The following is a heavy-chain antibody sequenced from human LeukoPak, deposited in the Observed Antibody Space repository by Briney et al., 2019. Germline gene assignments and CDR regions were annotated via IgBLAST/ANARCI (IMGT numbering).Heavy chain of an antibody. CDR2: IKSKTDGGTT. D-gene: IGHD3-22*01. V-gene: IGHV3-15*01. J-gene: IGHJ3*02. CDR1: GFTFSNAW. Sequence: GGSLRLSCAASGFTFSNAWMSWVRQAPGKGLEWVGRIKSKTDGGTTDNAAPVKGRFTISRDDSKNTLYLQMNSLKTEDTAVYYCTTDGYYYDTTGYYLDAFDIWGQGTMVTVSS. CDR3: TTDGYYYDTTGYYLDAFDI.